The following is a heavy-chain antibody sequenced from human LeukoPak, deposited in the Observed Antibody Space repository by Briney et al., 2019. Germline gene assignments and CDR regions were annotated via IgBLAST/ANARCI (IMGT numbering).Heavy chain of an antibody. V-gene: IGHV3-64D*09. CDR3: ARGGVVVAAIDAFDI. CDR1: GFTFSSYA. CDR2: ISSNGGST. D-gene: IGHD2-15*01. J-gene: IGHJ3*02. Sequence: PGGSLRLSCSASGFTFSSYAMHWVRQAPGKGLEYVSAISSNGGSTYYADSVKGRFTISRDNSKNTLYLQMSSLRAEDTAVYYCARGGVVVAAIDAFDIWGQGTLVTVSS.